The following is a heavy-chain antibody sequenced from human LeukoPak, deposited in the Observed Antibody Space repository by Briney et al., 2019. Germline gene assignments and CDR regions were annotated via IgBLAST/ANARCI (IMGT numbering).Heavy chain of an antibody. CDR3: ARHGFLRHIVVVTAGSNWFDP. D-gene: IGHD2-21*02. J-gene: IGHJ5*02. V-gene: IGHV4-39*01. CDR1: GGSISSNNYY. Sequence: PAETLSLTCTVSGGSISSNNYYWGWIRQPPGKGLEWVGSIYYSGSTYYNPSLKSRVTISVDTSKNQFSLKLSSVTAADTAVYYCARHGFLRHIVVVTAGSNWFDPWGQGTLVTVSS. CDR2: IYYSGST.